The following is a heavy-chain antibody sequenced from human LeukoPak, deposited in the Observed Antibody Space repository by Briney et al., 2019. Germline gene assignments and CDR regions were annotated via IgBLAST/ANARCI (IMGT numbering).Heavy chain of an antibody. CDR3: TSRRTRLSGSTDY. V-gene: IGHV3-73*01. CDR1: GFTFSSYA. J-gene: IGHJ4*02. CDR2: IRSKANSYAR. D-gene: IGHD1-26*01. Sequence: PGGSLRLSCAASGFTFSSYAMSWVRQASGKGLEWVGRIRSKANSYARAYAASVKGRFTISRDDSKNTAYLQMNSLKTEDTAVYYCTSRRTRLSGSTDYWGQGTLVTVSS.